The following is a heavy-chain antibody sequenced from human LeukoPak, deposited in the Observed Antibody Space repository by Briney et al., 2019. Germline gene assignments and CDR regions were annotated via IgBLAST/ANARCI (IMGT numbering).Heavy chain of an antibody. D-gene: IGHD3-10*01. CDR2: IYYSGST. V-gene: IGHV4-59*01. CDR1: GGSFSGYY. Sequence: SETLSLTCAVYGGSFSGYYWSWIRQPPGKGLEWIGYIYYSGSTNYNPSLKSRVTISVDTSKNQFSLKLSSVTAADTAVYYCARVNYGSGSYYYYYYMDVWGKGTTVTISS. CDR3: ARVNYGSGSYYYYYYMDV. J-gene: IGHJ6*03.